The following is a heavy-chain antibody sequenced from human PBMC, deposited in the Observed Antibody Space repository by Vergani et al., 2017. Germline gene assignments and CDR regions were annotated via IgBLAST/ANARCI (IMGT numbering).Heavy chain of an antibody. CDR3: AKELAAAAIGYYFDY. CDR2: ISSSGSHT. D-gene: IGHD2-2*01. CDR1: GFRFSDYY. J-gene: IGHJ4*02. V-gene: IGHV3-11*01. Sequence: QVQLVESGGGLVKPGGSLRLSCEASGFRFSDYYMTWIRQAPGKGLEWISYISSSGSHTYYADSMKGRFTISRDNAKNSLYLQMNSLRPEDTAVYYCAKELAAAAIGYYFDYWGQGTLVTVSS.